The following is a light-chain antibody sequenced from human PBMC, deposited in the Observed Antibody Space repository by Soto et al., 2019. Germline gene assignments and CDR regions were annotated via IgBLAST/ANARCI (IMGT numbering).Light chain of an antibody. J-gene: IGKJ1*01. Sequence: EIVMTQSPATLSVSPGERATLSFRASQSVSSYLAWYQQKPGQAPRLLIYDASNRATGIPARFSGSGSGTDFTLTISSLEPEDFAVYYCQQRSNWPPFGQGTKVDIK. V-gene: IGKV3-11*01. CDR2: DAS. CDR3: QQRSNWPP. CDR1: QSVSSY.